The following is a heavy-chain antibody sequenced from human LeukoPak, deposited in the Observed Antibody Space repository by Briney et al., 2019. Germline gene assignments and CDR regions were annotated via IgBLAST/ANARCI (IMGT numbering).Heavy chain of an antibody. J-gene: IGHJ3*02. Sequence: SETLSLTCTVSGGSISSYYWSWIRQPPGKGLEWIGYIYYSGSTNYNPSLKSRVTISVDTSKNQFSLKLSSVTAADTAVYYCAISSSWSFDAFDIWGQGTMVTVSS. CDR2: IYYSGST. V-gene: IGHV4-59*08. D-gene: IGHD6-13*01. CDR3: AISSSWSFDAFDI. CDR1: GGSISSYY.